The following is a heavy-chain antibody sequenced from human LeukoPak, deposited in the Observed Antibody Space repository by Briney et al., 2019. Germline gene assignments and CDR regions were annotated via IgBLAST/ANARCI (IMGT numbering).Heavy chain of an antibody. CDR3: ARLGGTEY. CDR1: GGSFCDYY. J-gene: IGHJ4*02. V-gene: IGHV4-34*01. CDR2: INSGGST. D-gene: IGHD1-1*01. Sequence: PSETLSLTCAVYGGSFCDYYWSWIRQPPEKGLEWIGEINSGGSTNYNPSLKSRVTISVDPSKSHFSLKLSSVTAADTAVYYCARLGGTEYWGQGTLVTVSS.